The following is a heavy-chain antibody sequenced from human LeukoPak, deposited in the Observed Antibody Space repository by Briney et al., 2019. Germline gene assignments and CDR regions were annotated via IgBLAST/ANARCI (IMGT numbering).Heavy chain of an antibody. V-gene: IGHV3-23*01. CDR1: GFSFSNYG. CDR2: LSGSADRT. D-gene: IGHD3-16*01. J-gene: IGHJ4*02. Sequence: GGTLRLSCAGSGFSFSNYGVSWVRQAPGKGLEWVSALSGSADRTYYADSVKGRFTISRDNSKNTLFLHINSLRADDTALYYCAKDRLGAMLYFDSWGQGTLVTVSS. CDR3: AKDRLGAMLYFDS.